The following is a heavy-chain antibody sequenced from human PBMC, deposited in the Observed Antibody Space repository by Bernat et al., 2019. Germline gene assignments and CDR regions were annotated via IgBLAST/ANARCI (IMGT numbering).Heavy chain of an antibody. CDR3: ARRTRGGYNWYFDY. J-gene: IGHJ4*02. CDR1: VGSISSSNYC. CDR2: FYYGGST. V-gene: IGHV4-39*01. D-gene: IGHD5-24*01. Sequence: QVQLQESGPGLVKPSETLSLTCSVSVGSISSSNYCWGWIRQSPGKGLEWIGNFYYGGSTHYNPSLKSRIIISVDASKNQFSLELSSVTAADTALYYCARRTRGGYNWYFDYWGLGILVTVSS.